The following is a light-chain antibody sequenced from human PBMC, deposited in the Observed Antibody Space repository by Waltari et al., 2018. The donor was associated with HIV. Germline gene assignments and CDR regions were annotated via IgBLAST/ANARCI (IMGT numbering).Light chain of an antibody. Sequence: QSALTQPASVSGSPGQSITISCTGTSSDAGGYNYVSCYQQHPAKAPKLMIYEVSNRPSGVSNRFSGSKSGNTASLTISGLQAEDEADYYCSSYTSSSTSYVFGTGTKVTVL. V-gene: IGLV2-14*01. CDR1: SSDAGGYNY. CDR2: EVS. CDR3: SSYTSSSTSYV. J-gene: IGLJ1*01.